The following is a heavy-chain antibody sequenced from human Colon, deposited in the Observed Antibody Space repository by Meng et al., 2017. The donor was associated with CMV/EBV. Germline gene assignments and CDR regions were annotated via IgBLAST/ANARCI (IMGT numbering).Heavy chain of an antibody. V-gene: IGHV3-15*01. D-gene: IGHD1-14*01. CDR1: FTCSTDW. Sequence: FTCSTDWMSWVRQAPGKGLEWVARIKSTTDGGTPDYAAPVKGRFTISRDDSKNTLFLQMNSLKTEDTAVYYCTTRPRHNTGTPDVRDWGQGTLVTVSS. CDR3: TTRPRHNTGTPDVRD. CDR2: IKSTTDGGTP. J-gene: IGHJ4*02.